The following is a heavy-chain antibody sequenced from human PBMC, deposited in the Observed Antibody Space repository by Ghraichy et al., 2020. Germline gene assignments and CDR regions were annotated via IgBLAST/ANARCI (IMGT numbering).Heavy chain of an antibody. CDR3: SRGGGAGTPVLYHMDV. J-gene: IGHJ6*03. CDR2: ISSSTRYI. D-gene: IGHD6-19*01. CDR1: GLMFSPNT. V-gene: IGHV3-21*01. Sequence: GGSLRLSCVASGLMFSPNTMNWVRQAPGKGLEWVSSISSSTRYIYYADSVKGRFTISRDNAQNSLYLQMNSLRAEDTAVYYCSRGGGAGTPVLYHMDVWGIGTTVTVS.